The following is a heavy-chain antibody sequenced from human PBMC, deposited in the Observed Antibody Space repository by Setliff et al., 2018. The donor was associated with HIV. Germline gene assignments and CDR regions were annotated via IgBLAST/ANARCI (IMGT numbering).Heavy chain of an antibody. CDR2: INHSGST. V-gene: IGHV4-34*01. CDR1: GGSFSGYY. Sequence: SETLSLTCAVYGGSFSGYYWSWIRQPPGKGLEWIGEINHSGSTNYNPSLKSRVTISVDTSKNQFSLRLNFVTAADTAVYYCTRRGADSYYPRPLDVWGKGTTVTVSS. CDR3: TRRGADSYYPRPLDV. D-gene: IGHD3-10*01. J-gene: IGHJ6*04.